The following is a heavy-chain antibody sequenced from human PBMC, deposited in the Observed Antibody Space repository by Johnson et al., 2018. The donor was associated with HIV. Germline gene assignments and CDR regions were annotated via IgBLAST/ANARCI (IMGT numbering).Heavy chain of an antibody. CDR3: ARDRVSTTSFGVVITRSDALDI. J-gene: IGHJ3*02. Sequence: VQLVESGGGLVQPGGSLRLSCTASGFSFSDYWMTWVRQAPGKGLEWVANINQDGSEKYYVDSVKGRFTISRDNAKNSLYLQMNSRGAEDTAVYYCARDRVSTTSFGVVITRSDALDIWGQGTMVTVSS. V-gene: IGHV3-7*01. CDR1: GFSFSDYW. CDR2: INQDGSEK. D-gene: IGHD3-3*01.